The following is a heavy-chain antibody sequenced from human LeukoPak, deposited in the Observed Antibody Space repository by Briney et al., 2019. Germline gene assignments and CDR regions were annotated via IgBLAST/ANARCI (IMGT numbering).Heavy chain of an antibody. D-gene: IGHD6-19*01. CDR3: ARDCPTENSSGWWSDAFDI. V-gene: IGHV3-48*01. CDR2: ISSSSSTI. CDR1: GFTFSSYS. J-gene: IGHJ3*02. Sequence: LTGGSLRLSCAASGFTFSSYSMNWVRQAPGKGLEWVSYISSSSSTIHYADSVKGRFTNSRDNAKNSLYLQMNSLRAEDTAVYYCARDCPTENSSGWWSDAFDIWGQGTMVTVSS.